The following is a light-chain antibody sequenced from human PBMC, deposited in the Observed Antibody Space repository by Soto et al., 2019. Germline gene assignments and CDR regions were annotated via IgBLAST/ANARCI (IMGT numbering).Light chain of an antibody. Sequence: EIVLTQSPDALSLYPGAIATLSCSASQSVRNNYLAWYQQKPGQAPRLLIYGASNRAAGIPDRFSGSGSGTDFTLTISRLEPEDFAVYYCKQYGSSGKFGQGTKVDIK. CDR1: QSVRNNY. V-gene: IGKV3-20*01. CDR3: KQYGSSGK. CDR2: GAS. J-gene: IGKJ1*01.